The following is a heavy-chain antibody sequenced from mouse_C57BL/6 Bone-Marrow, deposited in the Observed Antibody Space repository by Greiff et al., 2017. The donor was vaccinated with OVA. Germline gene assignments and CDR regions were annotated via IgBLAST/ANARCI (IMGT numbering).Heavy chain of an antibody. CDR2: ISYDGSN. CDR3: ARRLLWFAY. Sequence: EVKLVESGPGLVKPSQSLSLTCSVTGYSITSGYYWNWIRQFPGNKLEWMGYISYDGSNNYNPSLKNRISITRDTSKNQFFLKLNSVTTEDTATYYCARRLLWFAYWGQGTLVTVSA. D-gene: IGHD1-1*01. J-gene: IGHJ3*01. V-gene: IGHV3-6*01. CDR1: GYSITSGYY.